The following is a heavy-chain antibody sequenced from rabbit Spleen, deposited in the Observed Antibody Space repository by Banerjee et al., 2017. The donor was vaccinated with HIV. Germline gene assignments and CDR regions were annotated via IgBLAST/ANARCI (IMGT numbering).Heavy chain of an antibody. J-gene: IGHJ4*01. CDR1: GFSFISGYY. CDR3: ARDLDGVIGWNFGW. CDR2: IAAGSAGTT. Sequence: QSLEESGGDLVKPGTSLTLTCTASGFSFISGYYMCWVRQAPGKGLEWSACIAAGSAGTTYYANWAKGRFTCSKTSSTTVTLQMTRLTAADTATYFCARDLDGVIGWNFGWWGPGTLVTVS. V-gene: IGHV1S40*01. D-gene: IGHD1-1*01.